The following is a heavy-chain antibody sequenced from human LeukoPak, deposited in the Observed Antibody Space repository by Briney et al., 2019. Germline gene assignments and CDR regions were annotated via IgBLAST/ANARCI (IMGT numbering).Heavy chain of an antibody. D-gene: IGHD1-1*01. CDR2: ISSSSSTI. V-gene: IGHV3-48*04. Sequence: GGSLRLSCAASGFTFSSYSMNWVRQAPGKGLEWVSYISSSSSTIYYADSVKGRFTISRDNAKNSLYLQMNSLRAEDTAVYYCARDLIRLDFDYWGQGTLVTVSS. CDR1: GFTFSSYS. J-gene: IGHJ4*02. CDR3: ARDLIRLDFDY.